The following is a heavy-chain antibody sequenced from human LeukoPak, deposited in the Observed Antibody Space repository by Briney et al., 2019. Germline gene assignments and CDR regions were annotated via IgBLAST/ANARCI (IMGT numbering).Heavy chain of an antibody. J-gene: IGHJ4*02. CDR1: GFTFSSYW. CDR3: ATLTTVTTEVAN. Sequence: GSLRLSCAASGFTFSSYWMHWVRQAPGKGLVWVSRINSDGSSTSYADSVKGRFTISRDNAKNTLYLQMNSLRAEDTAVYYCATLTTVTTEVANWGQGTLVTVSS. V-gene: IGHV3-74*01. CDR2: INSDGSST. D-gene: IGHD4-17*01.